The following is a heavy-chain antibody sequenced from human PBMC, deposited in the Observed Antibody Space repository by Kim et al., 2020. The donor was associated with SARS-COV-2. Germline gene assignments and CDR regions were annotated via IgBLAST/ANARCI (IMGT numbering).Heavy chain of an antibody. D-gene: IGHD5-18*01. Sequence: SVKVSCKASGGTFSSYAISWVRQAPGQGLEWMGGIIPIFGTANYAQKFQGRVTITADESTSTAYMELSSLRSEDTAVYYCARNLRGYSYGYYYYYGMDVWGQGTTVTVSS. CDR2: IIPIFGTA. CDR1: GGTFSSYA. J-gene: IGHJ6*02. V-gene: IGHV1-69*13. CDR3: ARNLRGYSYGYYYYYGMDV.